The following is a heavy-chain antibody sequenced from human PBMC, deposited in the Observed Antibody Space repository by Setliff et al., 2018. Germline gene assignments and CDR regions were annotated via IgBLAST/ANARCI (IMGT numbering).Heavy chain of an antibody. CDR2: ITSSGTTT. D-gene: IGHD3-16*01. J-gene: IGHJ2*01. V-gene: IGHV3-11*01. Sequence: GGSLRLSCAASGFTFSDYYMSWIRQAPGKGLEWVSYITSSGTTTFYTDSVKGRFAISRDNAKNSLYLQMNSLRTEDTAVYYCARDSTWYWYFDLWGRGTLVTAPQ. CDR3: ARDSTWYWYFDL. CDR1: GFTFSDYY.